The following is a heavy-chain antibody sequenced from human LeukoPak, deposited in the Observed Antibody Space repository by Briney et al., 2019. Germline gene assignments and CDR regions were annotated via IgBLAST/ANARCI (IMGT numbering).Heavy chain of an antibody. D-gene: IGHD3-16*01. Sequence: ASVKVSCKASGYTFTSYGISWVRQAPGQGLEWMGWISAYNGNTNYAQKLQGRVTMTTDTPTSTAYMELRSLRSDDTAVYYCARESYVGGSFDYWGQGTLVTVSS. J-gene: IGHJ4*02. V-gene: IGHV1-18*01. CDR3: ARESYVGGSFDY. CDR1: GYTFTSYG. CDR2: ISAYNGNT.